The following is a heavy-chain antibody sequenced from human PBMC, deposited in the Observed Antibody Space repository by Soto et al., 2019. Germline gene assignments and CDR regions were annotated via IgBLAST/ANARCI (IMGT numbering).Heavy chain of an antibody. D-gene: IGHD3-22*01. CDR3: AREGGDSRFALFGIRGNWFDP. CDR2: INAGNGNT. CDR1: GYTFTSYA. Sequence: GPVKVSCKASGYTFTSYAMHWVRQAPGQRLEWMGWINAGNGNTKYSQKSQGRVTITRDTSASTAYMELSSLRSEDTAVYYCAREGGDSRFALFGIRGNWFDPWGQGTLVTVSS. V-gene: IGHV1-3*01. J-gene: IGHJ5*02.